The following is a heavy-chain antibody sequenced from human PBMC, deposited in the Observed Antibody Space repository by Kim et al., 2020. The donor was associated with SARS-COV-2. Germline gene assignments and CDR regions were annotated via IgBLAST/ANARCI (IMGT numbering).Heavy chain of an antibody. D-gene: IGHD2-2*01. V-gene: IGHV4-61*01. J-gene: IGHJ6*01. Sequence: SETLSLTCTVSVGSVSSGSYYWSWIRQPPGKGLEWIGYIYYSGSTNYNPSLKSRVTISVDTSKNQFSLKLSSVTAADTAVYYCARGRVPAAMWDYYYGM. CDR3: ARGRVPAAMWDYYYGM. CDR2: IYYSGST. CDR1: VGSVSSGSYY.